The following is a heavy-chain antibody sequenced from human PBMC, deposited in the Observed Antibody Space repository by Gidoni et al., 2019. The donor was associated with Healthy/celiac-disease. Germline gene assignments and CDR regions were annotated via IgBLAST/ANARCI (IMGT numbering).Heavy chain of an antibody. CDR2: IYSGGST. V-gene: IGHV3-66*01. CDR1: GFTVRSNY. Sequence: EVQLVESGGGLVQPGGSLRLSCAASGFTVRSNYMSWVRQAPGKGLEWVSVIYSGGSTYYADSVKGRFTISRDNSKNTLYLQMNSLRAEDTAVYYCAREGGRYCSSTSCYGPYYFDYWGQGTLVTVSS. CDR3: AREGGRYCSSTSCYGPYYFDY. J-gene: IGHJ4*02. D-gene: IGHD2-2*01.